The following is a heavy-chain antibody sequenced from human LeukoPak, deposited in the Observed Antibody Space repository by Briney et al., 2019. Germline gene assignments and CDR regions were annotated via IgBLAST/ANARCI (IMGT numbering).Heavy chain of an antibody. V-gene: IGHV3-23*01. CDR1: GFTFSSYA. CDR3: AKSPPRMYYYMDV. J-gene: IGHJ6*03. CDR2: ISGRDGST. Sequence: GGSLRLSCAASGFTFSSYAMSWVRQAPGKGLERVSDISGRDGSTHYADSVKGRFTISRDNSKNTLYLQMNSLRAEDTAVYYCAKSPPRMYYYMDVWGKGTTVTISS. D-gene: IGHD2-8*01.